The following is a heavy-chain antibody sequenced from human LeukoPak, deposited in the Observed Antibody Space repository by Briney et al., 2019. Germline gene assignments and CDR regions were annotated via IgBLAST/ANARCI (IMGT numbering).Heavy chain of an antibody. Sequence: ASVKVSCKASGYSFTTYYMHWVRQAPGQGLEWMGIINPTGGVTAYAQKFQGRVTMTRDTSTSTVYIALSSLRSEDTAVYYCARSSPPAYYDFWNGYLDYWGQGTLVTVPS. CDR2: INPTGGVT. CDR3: ARSSPPAYYDFWNGYLDY. D-gene: IGHD3-3*01. V-gene: IGHV1-46*01. CDR1: GYSFTTYY. J-gene: IGHJ4*02.